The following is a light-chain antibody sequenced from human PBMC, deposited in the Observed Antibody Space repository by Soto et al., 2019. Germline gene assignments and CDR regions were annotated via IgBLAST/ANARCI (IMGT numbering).Light chain of an antibody. CDR3: QQSYSTPLIT. CDR2: AAS. Sequence: DIQMTQSPSSLSASVGDRVTITCRASQSISSYLNWYQQKPGKAPKLLIYAASSLQSGVPSRFSGSGSGTDFTRTISSLQPEDFATYYCQQSYSTPLITFGQGTRLEIK. V-gene: IGKV1-39*01. J-gene: IGKJ5*01. CDR1: QSISSY.